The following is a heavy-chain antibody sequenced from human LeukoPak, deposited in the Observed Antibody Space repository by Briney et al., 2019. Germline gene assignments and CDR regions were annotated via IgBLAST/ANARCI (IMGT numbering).Heavy chain of an antibody. CDR2: IYYRGST. Sequence: GSLRLSCAASGFNVSSNYMSWVRQPPGKGLEWIGIIYYRGSTYYNPSLKSRVTISVDTSKNQFSLKLSSVTAADTAVYYCVRPLEYSTWLSWFDPWGQGTLVTVSS. D-gene: IGHD2/OR15-2a*01. CDR3: VRPLEYSTWLSWFDP. J-gene: IGHJ5*02. CDR1: GFNVSSNY. V-gene: IGHV4-39*01.